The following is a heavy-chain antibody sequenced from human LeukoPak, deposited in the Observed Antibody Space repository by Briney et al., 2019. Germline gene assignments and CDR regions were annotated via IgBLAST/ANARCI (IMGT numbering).Heavy chain of an antibody. CDR1: GDSISSSNCY. Sequence: SETLSLTCTVSGDSISSSNCYWGWIRQPPGKGLEWIGSIYFSGGTYYNASLKSRVTISVDTSKNQFSLKLSSVTAADTAVYYCARGRRYCSSTSCYGPYNWFDPWGQGTLVTVSS. D-gene: IGHD2-2*01. V-gene: IGHV4-39*01. CDR3: ARGRRYCSSTSCYGPYNWFDP. J-gene: IGHJ5*02. CDR2: IYFSGGT.